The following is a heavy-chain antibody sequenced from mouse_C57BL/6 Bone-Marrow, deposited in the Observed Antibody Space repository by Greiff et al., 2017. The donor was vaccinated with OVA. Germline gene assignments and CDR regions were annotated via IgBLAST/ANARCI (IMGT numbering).Heavy chain of an antibody. CDR1: GFTFSSYG. Sequence: EVKLEESGGDLVKPGGSLKLSCAASGFTFSSYGMSWVRQTPDKRLEWVAPISSGGSYTYYPDSVKGRFTISRDNAKNTLYLQMSSLKSEDTAMYYCARSPKRWLLRVDYWGQGTTLTVSS. D-gene: IGHD2-3*01. J-gene: IGHJ2*01. CDR3: ARSPKRWLLRVDY. V-gene: IGHV5-6*02. CDR2: ISSGGSYT.